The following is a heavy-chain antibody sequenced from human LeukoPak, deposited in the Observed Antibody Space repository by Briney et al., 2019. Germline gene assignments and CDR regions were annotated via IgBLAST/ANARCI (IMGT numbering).Heavy chain of an antibody. D-gene: IGHD3-10*01. CDR1: GESMIGHY. Sequence: MPSETLSLTCAVYGESMIGHYWTWIRQPPGKRLEWIGEIHHSGGTNSNPSLKNRLTMSIDMSKNQFSLKLKSVTAADTAVYYCARATASGSGRAYDHWAQGNLVPVSS. CDR2: IHHSGGT. V-gene: IGHV4-34*01. J-gene: IGHJ4*02. CDR3: ARATASGSGRAYDH.